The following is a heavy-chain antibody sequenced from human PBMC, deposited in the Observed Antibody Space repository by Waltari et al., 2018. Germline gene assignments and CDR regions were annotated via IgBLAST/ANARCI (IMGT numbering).Heavy chain of an antibody. J-gene: IGHJ4*02. CDR1: GYTLIDFY. Sequence: QAQLMQSGAEVRKPGASVKVSCKASGYTLIDFYLHWVRPAPGQGLEWVGWINPNSSYTKFAQKFQGRVSLTSDAAINTAYLELTSLRSDDTAVYYCARNYNYWGQGTPVIVSS. V-gene: IGHV1-2*02. CDR3: ARNYNY. D-gene: IGHD1-7*01. CDR2: INPNSSYT.